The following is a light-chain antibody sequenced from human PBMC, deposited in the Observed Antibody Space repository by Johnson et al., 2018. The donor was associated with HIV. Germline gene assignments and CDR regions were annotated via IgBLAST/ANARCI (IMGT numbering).Light chain of an antibody. Sequence: QSVLTQPPSVSAAPGQKVTISCSGSSSNIGNNYVSWYQQLPGTAPKLLIYDNNKRPSGIPDRFSGSKSGTSATLGITGLRPEDEADYYCLSWDTGPRACRVFGTGTKVTVL. CDR1: SSNIGNNY. J-gene: IGLJ1*01. V-gene: IGLV1-41*01. CDR3: LSWDTGPRACRV. CDR2: DNN.